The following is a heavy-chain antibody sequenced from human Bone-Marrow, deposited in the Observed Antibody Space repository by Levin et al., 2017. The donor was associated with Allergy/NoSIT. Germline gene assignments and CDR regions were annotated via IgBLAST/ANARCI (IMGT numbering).Heavy chain of an antibody. J-gene: IGHJ4*02. CDR3: ARSDGYEPGLIDY. D-gene: IGHD5-12*01. Sequence: GGSLRLSCAASGFTFGIYSMNWVRQAPGKGLQWVSTITPSSKYMYYADSVRGRFTISRDDAKNSLYLQMDSLRAEDTAVYYCARSDGYEPGLIDYWGQGTLVSVSS. CDR2: ITPSSKYM. CDR1: GFTFGIYS. V-gene: IGHV3-21*01.